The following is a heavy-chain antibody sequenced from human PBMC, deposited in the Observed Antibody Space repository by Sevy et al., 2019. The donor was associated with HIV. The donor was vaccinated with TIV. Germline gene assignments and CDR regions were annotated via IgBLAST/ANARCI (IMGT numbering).Heavy chain of an antibody. CDR2: IRNDGSTK. V-gene: IGHV3-30*02. CDR3: VKGPHPAVTTSYALDV. Sequence: GGSLRLSCAASGFTFKSYGMHWVRQAPGKGLECVTFIRNDGSTKYYADSVRGRFTASRDNSKNTLYLHMNSLRPEDTAVYYCVKGPHPAVTTSYALDVWGQGTTVTVSS. J-gene: IGHJ6*02. D-gene: IGHD4-17*01. CDR1: GFTFKSYG.